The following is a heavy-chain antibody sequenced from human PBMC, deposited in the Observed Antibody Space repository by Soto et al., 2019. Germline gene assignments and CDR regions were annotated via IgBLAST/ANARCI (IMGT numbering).Heavy chain of an antibody. CDR2: IYYSGST. V-gene: IGHV4-39*07. J-gene: IGHJ6*02. CDR3: ARVSGSYYYGKDV. CDR1: GGSISSSSYY. Sequence: PSETLSLTCTVSGGSISSSSYYWGWIRQPPGKGLEWIGSIYYSGSTYYNPSLKSRVTISVDTSKNQFSLKLSSVTAADTAVYYCARVSGSYYYGKDVWSQGTTVTVSS. D-gene: IGHD1-26*01.